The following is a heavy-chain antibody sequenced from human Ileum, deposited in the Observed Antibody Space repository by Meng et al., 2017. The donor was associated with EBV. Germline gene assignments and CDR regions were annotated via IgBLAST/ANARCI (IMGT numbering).Heavy chain of an antibody. CDR2: MSYSGGT. D-gene: IGHD1-26*01. CDR1: SGHVRLSLFF. CDR3: AGDPHSGSPH. V-gene: IGHV4-61*01. Sequence: VLLLESGPGGVVPSKSLYLTCTVSSGHVRLSLFFLICLLPPPGKGLEWVVYMSYSGGTNYTPPLESRVTISVDTSKNQFSLKLSSVAAADTAVYYCAGDPHSGSPHWGQGTLVTVSS. J-gene: IGHJ4*02.